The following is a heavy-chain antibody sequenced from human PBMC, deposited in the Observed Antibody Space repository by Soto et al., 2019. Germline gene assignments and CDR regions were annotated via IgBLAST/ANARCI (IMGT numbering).Heavy chain of an antibody. CDR1: GDSVSSNTAA. CDR2: TYYRSNWRH. J-gene: IGHJ4*02. D-gene: IGHD6-19*01. V-gene: IGHV6-1*01. Sequence: PSQTLSLTCAISGDSVSSNTAAWNWIRSSPSRGLEWLGRTYYRSNWRHDYAVSVRSRITVNADTSKNHFSLQLNSVAPDDTAVYYCARGVAGSGFDLWGQGTRGTVS. CDR3: ARGVAGSGFDL.